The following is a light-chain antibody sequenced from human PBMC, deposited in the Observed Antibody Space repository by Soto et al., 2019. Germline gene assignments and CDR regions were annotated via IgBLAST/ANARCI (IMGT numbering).Light chain of an antibody. CDR2: GAS. J-gene: IGKJ4*01. V-gene: IGKV3-20*01. Sequence: EIVLTHSPGTLSLSPCERATLSFSASQSVSSSYLAWYQQKPGQAPRLLIYGASSRATGIPDRFSGSGSGTDFTLTISRLEPEDFAVYYCQQYGSSHALTFGGGTKVDIK. CDR3: QQYGSSHALT. CDR1: QSVSSSY.